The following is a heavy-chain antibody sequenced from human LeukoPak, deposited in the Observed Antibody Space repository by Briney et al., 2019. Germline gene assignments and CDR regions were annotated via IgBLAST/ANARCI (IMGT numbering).Heavy chain of an antibody. Sequence: PSETLSLTCTVSGGSISSSSYYWGWIRQPPGKGLEWIGSIYYSGSTYYNPSLKSRVTISVDTSKNQFSLKLSSVTAADTVVYYCARGSGGDFDYWGQGTLVTVSS. J-gene: IGHJ4*02. CDR3: ARGSGGDFDY. V-gene: IGHV4-39*01. CDR1: GGSISSSSYY. D-gene: IGHD3-10*01. CDR2: IYYSGST.